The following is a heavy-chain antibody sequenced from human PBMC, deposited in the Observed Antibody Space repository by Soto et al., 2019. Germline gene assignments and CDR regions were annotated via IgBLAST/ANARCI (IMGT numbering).Heavy chain of an antibody. CDR1: GDSVSSNSAG. D-gene: IGHD5-12*01. CDR3: ARGSWDDVSGHYYMDV. J-gene: IGHJ6*03. V-gene: IGHV6-1*01. Sequence: QVQLQLSGPGLMKPSQTLSLTCAISGDSVSSNSAGWNWVRQTPSRGLEWLGRTYYKSKWFNNYAVSVKSRITINPDTSQNQFSLQLDSVTPEATAVYYCARGSWDDVSGHYYMDVWGKGTTVTVSS. CDR2: TYYKSKWFN.